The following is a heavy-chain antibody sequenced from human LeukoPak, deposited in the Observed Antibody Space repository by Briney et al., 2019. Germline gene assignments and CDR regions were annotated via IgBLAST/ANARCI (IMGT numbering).Heavy chain of an antibody. CDR2: IYYSGST. Sequence: SQTLSLTCTVSGGTFSSGGNNWIWIRQHQGKGLEGIGYIYYSGSTYYNPSLKSRVTISVDTSKNQFSLKLSSVTAADTAVYYCARVGLGRMDYFDYWGQGTLVTVSS. D-gene: IGHD7-27*01. CDR3: ARVGLGRMDYFDY. CDR1: GGTFSSGGNN. V-gene: IGHV4-31*03. J-gene: IGHJ4*02.